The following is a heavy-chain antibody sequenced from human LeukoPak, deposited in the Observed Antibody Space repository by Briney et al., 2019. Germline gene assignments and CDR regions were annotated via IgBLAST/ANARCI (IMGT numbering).Heavy chain of an antibody. CDR1: GGTFISYA. J-gene: IGHJ5*02. D-gene: IGHD6-6*01. CDR2: IIPIFGTA. Sequence: SVKVSCKASGGTFISYAISWVRQAPGQGLEWMGGIIPIFGTANYAQKFQGRVTITTDESTSTAYMELSSLRSEDTAVYYCARSSSSDGWFDPWGQGTLVTVSS. CDR3: ARSSSSDGWFDP. V-gene: IGHV1-69*05.